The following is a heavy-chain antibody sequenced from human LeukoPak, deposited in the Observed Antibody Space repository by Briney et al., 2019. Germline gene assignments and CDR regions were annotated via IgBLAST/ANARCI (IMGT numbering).Heavy chain of an antibody. Sequence: SQTLSLTCTVSGGSISSGSYYWSWIRQPAGKGLEWIGRIYTSGSTNYNPPLKSRVTISVDTSKNQFSLKLSSVTAADTAVYYCARDWGKWGFDYWGQGTLVTVSS. D-gene: IGHD7-27*01. J-gene: IGHJ4*02. V-gene: IGHV4-61*02. CDR2: IYTSGST. CDR1: GGSISSGSYY. CDR3: ARDWGKWGFDY.